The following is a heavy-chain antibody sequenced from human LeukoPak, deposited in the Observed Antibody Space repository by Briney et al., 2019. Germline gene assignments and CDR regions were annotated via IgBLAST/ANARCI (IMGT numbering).Heavy chain of an antibody. Sequence: GGSLRLSCAASGFTFSSYGMHWVRQAPGKGLEWVAVISYDGSNKYYADSVKGRFTISRDNSKNTLYLQMNSLRAEDTAVYYCAKVPFPWGYSYGHFAYWGQGSLVTVSS. D-gene: IGHD5-18*01. V-gene: IGHV3-30*18. J-gene: IGHJ4*02. CDR3: AKVPFPWGYSYGHFAY. CDR2: ISYDGSNK. CDR1: GFTFSSYG.